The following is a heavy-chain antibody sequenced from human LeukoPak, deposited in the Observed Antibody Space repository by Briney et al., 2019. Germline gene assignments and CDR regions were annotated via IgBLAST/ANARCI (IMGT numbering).Heavy chain of an antibody. D-gene: IGHD1-26*01. CDR3: ASLYDIVGTTVDY. J-gene: IGHJ4*02. Sequence: ASVKVSCKTSGYTFTNYYIHWVRQAPGQGLEWMGRIDPNTGGTKSAKNFQGRVTMTRDTSISTAYMALSGLRSDDTAVYYCASLYDIVGTTVDYWGQGALVTVSS. CDR1: GYTFTNYY. V-gene: IGHV1-2*06. CDR2: IDPNTGGT.